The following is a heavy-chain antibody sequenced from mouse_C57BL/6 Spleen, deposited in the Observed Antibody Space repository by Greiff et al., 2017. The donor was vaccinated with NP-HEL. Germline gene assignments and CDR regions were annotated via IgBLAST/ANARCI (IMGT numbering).Heavy chain of an antibody. CDR1: GFTFSSYG. Sequence: EVKVVESGGDLVKPGGSLKLSCAASGFTFSSYGMSWVRQTPDKRLEWVATISSGGSYTYYPDSVKGRFTISRDNAKNTLYLQMSSRKSEDTAMYYCARHYYGSSYYAMDYWGQGTSVTVSS. CDR2: ISSGGSYT. J-gene: IGHJ4*01. D-gene: IGHD1-1*01. CDR3: ARHYYGSSYYAMDY. V-gene: IGHV5-6*01.